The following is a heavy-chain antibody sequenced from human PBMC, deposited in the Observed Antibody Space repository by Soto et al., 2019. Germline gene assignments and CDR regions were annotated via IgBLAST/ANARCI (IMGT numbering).Heavy chain of an antibody. CDR1: GGSFSGYS. CDR2: IYHSVST. CDR3: ARVPDY. Sequence: PSETLSLTCAVYGGSFSGYSWGWIRQPPGKGLEWIGYIYHSVSTYYNPSLKSRVTISVDRSKNQFSLRLSSVTAADTAVYYCARVPDYWGQGTLVTVSS. J-gene: IGHJ4*02. V-gene: IGHV4-30-2*01.